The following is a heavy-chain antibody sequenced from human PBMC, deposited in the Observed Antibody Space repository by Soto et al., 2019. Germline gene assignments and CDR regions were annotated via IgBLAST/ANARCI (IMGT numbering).Heavy chain of an antibody. J-gene: IGHJ4*02. CDR2: INPNSGGT. V-gene: IGHV1-2*02. Sequence: GASVKVSCKASGYTFTGYYMHWVRQAPGQGLEWMGWINPNSGGTNYAQKFQGRVTMTRDTSISTAYMELSRLRSDDTAVYYCARDAGMITFGGVIVLSPFDYWGQGTLVSVSS. CDR1: GYTFTGYY. D-gene: IGHD3-16*02. CDR3: ARDAGMITFGGVIVLSPFDY.